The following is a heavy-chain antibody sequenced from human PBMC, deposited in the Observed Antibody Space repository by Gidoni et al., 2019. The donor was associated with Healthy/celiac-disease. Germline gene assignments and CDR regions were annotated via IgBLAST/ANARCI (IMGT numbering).Heavy chain of an antibody. CDR1: GFTFSDYY. Sequence: QVQLVSSGGGMVRPGGSLRLSCAASGFTFSDYYMSWIRQAPGKGLECVSYIGSSGSIIYYADSVKGRFTISRDNAKNSLYLQMNSLRAEDTAVYYCARDMRYYDSSGYYPGYWGQGTLVTVSS. D-gene: IGHD3-22*01. CDR2: IGSSGSII. CDR3: ARDMRYYDSSGYYPGY. J-gene: IGHJ4*02. V-gene: IGHV3-11*01.